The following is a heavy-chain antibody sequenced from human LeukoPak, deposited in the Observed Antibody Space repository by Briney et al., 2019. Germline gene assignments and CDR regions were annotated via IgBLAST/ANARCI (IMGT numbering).Heavy chain of an antibody. CDR1: GFTFSDYY. V-gene: IGHV3-11*01. J-gene: IGHJ5*02. CDR3: ARVVHYYGSGSREKAGSWFDP. CDR2: ISSSGSTI. D-gene: IGHD3-10*01. Sequence: GGSLRLSCAASGFTFSDYYMSWIRQAPGKGLEWVSYISSSGSTIYYADSVKGRFTISRDNAKNSLYLQMNSLRAEDTDVYYCARVVHYYGSGSREKAGSWFDPWGQGTLVTVSS.